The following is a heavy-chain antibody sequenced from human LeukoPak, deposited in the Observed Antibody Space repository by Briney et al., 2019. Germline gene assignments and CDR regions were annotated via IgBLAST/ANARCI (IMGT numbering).Heavy chain of an antibody. CDR2: ISNNGGYT. J-gene: IGHJ4*02. Sequence: GGSLRLSCAASGFTFSSSAMSWVRQAPGKGLEWVSAISNNGGYTYYADSVQGRFTISRVNSKSTLCLQMNSLRAEDTAVYYCAKQLGYCSDGSCYFPYWGQGTLVTVSS. CDR1: GFTFSSSA. CDR3: AKQLGYCSDGSCYFPY. V-gene: IGHV3-23*01. D-gene: IGHD2-15*01.